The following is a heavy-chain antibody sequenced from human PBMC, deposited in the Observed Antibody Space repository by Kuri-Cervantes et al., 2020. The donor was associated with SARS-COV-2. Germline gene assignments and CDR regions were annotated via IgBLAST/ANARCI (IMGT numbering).Heavy chain of an antibody. D-gene: IGHD3-3*01. CDR1: GFTFSSYT. V-gene: IGHV3-21*01. CDR2: ISSSSSYI. J-gene: IGHJ4*02. Sequence: GESLKISCTASGFTFSSYTMNWVRQAPGKGLEWVSSISSSSSYIYYADSVKGRFTISRDNAKNSLYLEMNSLRAEDTAVYYCARDGSPRVWSGYYTDYWGQGTLVTVSS. CDR3: ARDGSPRVWSGYYTDY.